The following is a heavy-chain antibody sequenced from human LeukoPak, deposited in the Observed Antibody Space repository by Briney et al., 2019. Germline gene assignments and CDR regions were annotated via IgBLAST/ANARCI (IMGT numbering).Heavy chain of an antibody. Sequence: PGGSLRLSCAASGFTFSNYWMSWVRQAPGKGLEWVANIKEDGSEKHYVASVKGRFIISRDNAKNSLYLQMSSQRAEDTALYYCARNTYDNAFVMWGQGIMVSVSS. V-gene: IGHV3-7*04. D-gene: IGHD3-22*01. CDR2: IKEDGSEK. CDR1: GFTFSNYW. CDR3: ARNTYDNAFVM. J-gene: IGHJ3*02.